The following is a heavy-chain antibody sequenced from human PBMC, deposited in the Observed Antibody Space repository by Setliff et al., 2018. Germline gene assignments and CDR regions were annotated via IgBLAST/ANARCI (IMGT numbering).Heavy chain of an antibody. Sequence: SQTLSLTCAVSGDSISSGNWWSWVRQPPEKGLEWIGEINHSGNTNYNPSLKSRVTISIDTSKDQFSLKLISMTAADTAVYYCARGRNIAARLLDSWGQGTLVTVSS. J-gene: IGHJ4*02. CDR2: INHSGNT. CDR3: ARGRNIAARLLDS. CDR1: GDSISSGNW. D-gene: IGHD6-6*01. V-gene: IGHV4-4*02.